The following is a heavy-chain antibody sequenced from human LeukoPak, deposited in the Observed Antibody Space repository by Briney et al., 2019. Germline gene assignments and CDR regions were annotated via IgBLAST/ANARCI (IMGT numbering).Heavy chain of an antibody. V-gene: IGHV3-7*03. D-gene: IGHD5-12*01. CDR2: IKQDGSEK. J-gene: IGHJ4*02. Sequence: GSLRLSCAASGFTFSSYWMSWVRQAPGKGLEWVANIKQDGSEKYYVDSVKGRFIISRDNAKNSLYLQMNSLRAEDTAVYYCARGPLTGSGYDWLFDYWGQGTLVTVSS. CDR1: GFTFSSYW. CDR3: ARGPLTGSGYDWLFDY.